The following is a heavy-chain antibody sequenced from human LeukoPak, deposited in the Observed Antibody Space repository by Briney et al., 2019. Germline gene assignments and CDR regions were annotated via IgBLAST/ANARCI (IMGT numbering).Heavy chain of an antibody. V-gene: IGHV3-9*01. CDR1: GFTFDDYA. J-gene: IGHJ5*02. CDR2: ISWNSGSI. Sequence: PGGSLRLSCAVSGFTFDDYAMHWVRLAPGKGLEWVSGISWNSGSIGYADSVKGRFTISRDNAKNSLYLQMNSLRAEDTALYYCAKDSSGWPPGWFDPWGQGTLVTVSS. D-gene: IGHD6-19*01. CDR3: AKDSSGWPPGWFDP.